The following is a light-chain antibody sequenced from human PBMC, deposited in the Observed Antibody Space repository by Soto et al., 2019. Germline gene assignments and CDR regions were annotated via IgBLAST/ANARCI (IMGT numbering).Light chain of an antibody. V-gene: IGLV4-69*01. CDR2: LNSDGSH. J-gene: IGLJ2*01. Sequence: QTVVTQSPSASASLGASVKVTCTLSSAHSGYAIAWHQQKPGKGPRYLMKLNSDGSHNKADGIPDRFSGTSSGAERFLIISGLQSEDEADYYCHTWGSGTYVVFGGGTKLTVL. CDR1: SAHSGYA. CDR3: HTWGSGTYVV.